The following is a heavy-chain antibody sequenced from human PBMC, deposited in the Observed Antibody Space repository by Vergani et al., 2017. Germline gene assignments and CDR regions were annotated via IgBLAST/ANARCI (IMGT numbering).Heavy chain of an antibody. V-gene: IGHV3-66*02. D-gene: IGHD5-12*01. CDR3: ARDLRGYDLGGYYYYGMDV. Sequence: EVQLVESGGGLVQPGGSLRLSCAASGFTVSSNYMTWVRQAPGKGLEWVSVIYSGGSTYYADSVKGRFTISRDNSKNTLYLQMNSLRAEDTAVYYCARDLRGYDLGGYYYYGMDVWGQGTTVTVSS. J-gene: IGHJ6*02. CDR1: GFTVSSNY. CDR2: IYSGGST.